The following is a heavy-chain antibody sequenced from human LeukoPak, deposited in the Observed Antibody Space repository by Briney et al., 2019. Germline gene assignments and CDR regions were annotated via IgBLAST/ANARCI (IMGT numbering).Heavy chain of an antibody. Sequence: PGGSLRLSCAASGFTFSGSAMHWVRQASGKGLEWVGRIRSKANSYATAYAASVKGRFTISRDDSKNTAYLQMNSLKTEDTAVYYCTRLSPNYYDSSGLTDWGQGTLVTVSS. V-gene: IGHV3-73*01. J-gene: IGHJ4*02. CDR3: TRLSPNYYDSSGLTD. D-gene: IGHD3-22*01. CDR2: IRSKANSYAT. CDR1: GFTFSGSA.